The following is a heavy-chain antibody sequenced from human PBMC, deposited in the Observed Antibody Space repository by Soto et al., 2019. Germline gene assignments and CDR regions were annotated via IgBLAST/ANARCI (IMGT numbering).Heavy chain of an antibody. J-gene: IGHJ3*01. CDR1: GFTLSSHA. Sequence: EAQLLESGGGLAQPGGSLRLSCAGSGFTLSSHAMSWVRQAPGKGLEWVSAISGSGVYTNYADSVKGRFTISRDDSKNTRYLQMNSLRAEDTAIYYCASPGSTVVAYDAFDLWGQGTMVTVSS. CDR2: ISGSGVYT. D-gene: IGHD2-2*01. V-gene: IGHV3-23*01. CDR3: ASPGSTVVAYDAFDL.